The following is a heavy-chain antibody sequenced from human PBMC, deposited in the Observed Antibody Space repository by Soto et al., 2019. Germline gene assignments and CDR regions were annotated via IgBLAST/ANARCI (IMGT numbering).Heavy chain of an antibody. CDR3: AKEIQRWSRLRMSYGMDV. D-gene: IGHD2-21*02. CDR2: ISGSGGST. V-gene: IGHV3-23*01. Sequence: PGGSLRLSCAASGFTFSSYAMSWVRQAPGKGLEWVSAISGSGGSTYYADSVKGRFTISRDNSKNTLYLQMNSLRAEDTAVYYCAKEIQRWSRLRMSYGMDVWGQGTTVTVSS. J-gene: IGHJ6*02. CDR1: GFTFSSYA.